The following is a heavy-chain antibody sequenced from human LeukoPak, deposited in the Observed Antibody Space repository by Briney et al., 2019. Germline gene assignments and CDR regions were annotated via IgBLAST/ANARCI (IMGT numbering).Heavy chain of an antibody. D-gene: IGHD5-24*01. V-gene: IGHV4-39*07. CDR1: GGSIRSSDDY. Sequence: SETLSLTCSVSGGSIRSSDDYWGFVRQTPGKGLEWMGSIYYTGSSHYNPSLKSRATISVDTSKNQFSLKLSSVTAADTAVYYCARVSGRRWLQFFDYWGQGTLVTVSS. CDR2: IYYTGSS. CDR3: ARVSGRRWLQFFDY. J-gene: IGHJ4*02.